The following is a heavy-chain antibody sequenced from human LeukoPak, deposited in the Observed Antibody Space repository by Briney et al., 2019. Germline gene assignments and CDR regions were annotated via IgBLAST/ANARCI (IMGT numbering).Heavy chain of an antibody. D-gene: IGHD5-12*01. CDR2: INHSGST. CDR3: ARRGTWIRGMDV. J-gene: IGHJ6*04. CDR1: GGSISGYY. V-gene: IGHV4-34*01. Sequence: SETLSLTCTVSGGSISGYYWSWIRQPPGKGLEWIGEINHSGSTNYNPSLKSRVTISVDTSKNQFSLKLSSVTAADTAVYYCARRGTWIRGMDVWGKGTTVTVSS.